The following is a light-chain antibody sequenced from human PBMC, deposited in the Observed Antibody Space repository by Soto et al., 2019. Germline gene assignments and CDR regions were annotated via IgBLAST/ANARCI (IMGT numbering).Light chain of an antibody. CDR2: AAS. CDR1: QNVGHN. Sequence: EVVLTQSPAALSLSPGESATLSCRASQNVGHNLAWYQQTPGQAPRLLMYAASDRATGIPARFRGSGYDTDYTLPITSLEPEDFAVYYRQQRSRWPRDTFGQGTKLEIK. V-gene: IGKV3-11*01. J-gene: IGKJ2*01. CDR3: QQRSRWPRDT.